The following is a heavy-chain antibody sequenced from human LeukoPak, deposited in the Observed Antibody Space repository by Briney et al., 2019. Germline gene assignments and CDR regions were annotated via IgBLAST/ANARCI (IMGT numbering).Heavy chain of an antibody. Sequence: GGSLRLSCAASGFTFSSYWMHWVRQAPGKGLEWVAIISYDGSNEYYADSVKGRFTISRDNSKNTLYLQMNSLRAEDTAVYYCARGGSYLSAFDIWGQGTMVTVSS. CDR2: ISYDGSNE. J-gene: IGHJ3*02. CDR1: GFTFSSYW. CDR3: ARGGSYLSAFDI. D-gene: IGHD1-26*01. V-gene: IGHV3-30*14.